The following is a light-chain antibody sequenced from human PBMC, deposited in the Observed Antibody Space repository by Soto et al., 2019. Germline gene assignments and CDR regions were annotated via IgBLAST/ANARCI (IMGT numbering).Light chain of an antibody. V-gene: IGLV2-14*01. CDR1: SSDVGGYNY. J-gene: IGLJ2*01. CDR3: SSYTSSSLS. Sequence: QSALTQPASVSGSPGQSITISCTGTSSDVGGYNYVSWYQQHPGKAPKLMIYEVSNRPSGVSNRFSGSKSGNTASLTISGLQAEDEADYYCSSYTSSSLSFGGATKLTVL. CDR2: EVS.